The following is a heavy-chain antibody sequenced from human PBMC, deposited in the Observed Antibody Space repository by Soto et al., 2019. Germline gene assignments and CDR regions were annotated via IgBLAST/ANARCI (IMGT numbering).Heavy chain of an antibody. CDR1: VFIFSKYS. J-gene: IGHJ4*02. V-gene: IGHV3-48*02. D-gene: IGHD1-26*01. CDR3: AREDILGTRSFDY. CDR2: ISSNSVTI. Sequence: PVGSLRLSCGSSVFIFSKYSMNCVRHSPGKWLEWLSYISSNSVTIYYADSVRGRFTIFRDNAKNSLYLQMNSLRDEDTAVYYCAREDILGTRSFDYWGQGALVTVSS.